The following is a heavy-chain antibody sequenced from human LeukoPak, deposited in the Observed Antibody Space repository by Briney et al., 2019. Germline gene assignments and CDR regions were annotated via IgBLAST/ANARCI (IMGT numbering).Heavy chain of an antibody. J-gene: IGHJ4*02. CDR1: GFIFTTYA. CDR3: ANSDVLRYFDWLPSGDY. V-gene: IGHV3-23*01. D-gene: IGHD3-9*01. Sequence: GESLRLSCAASGFIFTTYAMGWVRQAPGKGLEWVSGISDNSDSTYYADSVRGRFTISRDNFKNILYLQLNSLRAEDTAVYYCANSDVLRYFDWLPSGDYWGQGTLVAVSS. CDR2: ISDNSDST.